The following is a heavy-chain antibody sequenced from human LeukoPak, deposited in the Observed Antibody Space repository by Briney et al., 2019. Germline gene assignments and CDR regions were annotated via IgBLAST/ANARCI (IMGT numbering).Heavy chain of an antibody. CDR3: AREYYDILTGYYGWPLDY. V-gene: IGHV3-48*03. J-gene: IGHJ4*02. Sequence: GGSLRLSCAASGFTFSSYEMNWVRQAPGKGLEWVSYISSSGSTIYYPDSVKGRFTISRDNAKNSLYLQMNSLRAEDTAVYYCAREYYDILTGYYGWPLDYWGQGTLVTVSS. CDR2: ISSSGSTI. D-gene: IGHD3-9*01. CDR1: GFTFSSYE.